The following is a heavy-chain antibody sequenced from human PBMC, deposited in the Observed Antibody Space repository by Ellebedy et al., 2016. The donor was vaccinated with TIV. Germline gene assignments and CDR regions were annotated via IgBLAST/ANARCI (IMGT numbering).Heavy chain of an antibody. D-gene: IGHD2-2*02. Sequence: ASVKVSCKASGYTFTSFGVTWVRQAPGQGLEWMGWISAYNGNTNYVQKLQGRVTLTTDTSLNTAYMELRSLRSDDTAVYYCARDKYQLLYEFDYWGQGTLVTVSS. CDR2: ISAYNGNT. CDR1: GYTFTSFG. V-gene: IGHV1-18*04. J-gene: IGHJ4*02. CDR3: ARDKYQLLYEFDY.